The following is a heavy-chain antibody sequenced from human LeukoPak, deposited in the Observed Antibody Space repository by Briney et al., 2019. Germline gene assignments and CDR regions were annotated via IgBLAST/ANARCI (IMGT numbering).Heavy chain of an antibody. D-gene: IGHD5-12*01. V-gene: IGHV3-23*01. CDR3: ARGPSGYHNT. Sequence: GGSLRLACTASGFTFSSYAMSWVRQAPGKGLEWVSAISGSGGSTYYADSVKGRFTISRDNSKNTLYLQMNSLRAEDTAVYYCARGPSGYHNTGGQGTLVTVSS. CDR2: ISGSGGST. CDR1: GFTFSSYA. J-gene: IGHJ4*02.